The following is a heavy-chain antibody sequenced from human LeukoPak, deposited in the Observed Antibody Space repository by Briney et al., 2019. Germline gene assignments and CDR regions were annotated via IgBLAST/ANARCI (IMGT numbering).Heavy chain of an antibody. Sequence: SETLSLTCAVYGGSFSGYYWSWIRQPPGKGLEWIGEINHSGSTNYNPSLKSRVTISVDTSKNQFSLKLSSVTAADTAVYYCARGAVAGTSYYYYGMDVWGQGTTVTVSS. CDR2: INHSGST. J-gene: IGHJ6*02. CDR3: ARGAVAGTSYYYYGMDV. D-gene: IGHD6-19*01. V-gene: IGHV4-34*01. CDR1: GGSFSGYY.